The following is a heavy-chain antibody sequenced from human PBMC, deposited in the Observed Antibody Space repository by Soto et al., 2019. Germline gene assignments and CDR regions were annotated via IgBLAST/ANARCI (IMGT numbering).Heavy chain of an antibody. D-gene: IGHD6-13*01. V-gene: IGHV4-30-2*02. CDR2: SCRSGST. Sequence: TLSLTCAVSGGSISSGGYSWSWIRQAKGEGLEGIGDSCRSGSTYYNPSLKSRLTRSVDTSKTQCTLKLSSVTAADTAVYYCAGMRSRWSIDYWGQGTLVTVSS. J-gene: IGHJ4*02. CDR1: GGSISSGGYS. CDR3: AGMRSRWSIDY.